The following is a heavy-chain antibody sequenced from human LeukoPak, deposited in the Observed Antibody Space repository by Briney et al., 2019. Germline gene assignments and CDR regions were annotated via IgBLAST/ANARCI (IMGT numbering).Heavy chain of an antibody. CDR2: ISSSSTI. V-gene: IGHV3-48*04. D-gene: IGHD5-18*01. CDR1: GFTFSSYS. Sequence: GGSLRLSCAASGFTFSSYSMNWVRQAPGKGLEWVSYISSSSTIYYADSVKGRFTISRDNAKNSLYLQMNSLRAEDTAVYYCAKDVGSYGLRWGQGTLVTVSS. J-gene: IGHJ4*02. CDR3: AKDVGSYGLR.